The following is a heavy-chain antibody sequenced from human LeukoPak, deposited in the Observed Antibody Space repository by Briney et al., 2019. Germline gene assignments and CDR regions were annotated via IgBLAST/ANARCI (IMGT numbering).Heavy chain of an antibody. D-gene: IGHD5-18*01. CDR2: VWYDGSIE. CDR1: GFTFSRYA. V-gene: IGHV3-33*01. J-gene: IGHJ4*02. Sequence: GRSLRLSCAASGFTFSRYAMHWVRQAPGKGSEGVSIVWYDGSIENYVDSVKGRFTISRDNAKNTLYLQMNSLGAEDTAVYFCARVDTAMGSLDYWGQGILVTVSS. CDR3: ARVDTAMGSLDY.